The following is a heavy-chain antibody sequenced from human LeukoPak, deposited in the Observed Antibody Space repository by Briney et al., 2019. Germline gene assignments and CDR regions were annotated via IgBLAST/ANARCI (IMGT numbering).Heavy chain of an antibody. CDR2: ISSWRCYI. V-gene: IGHV3-21*01. CDR1: GFTFSSYS. Sequence: PGGSLRLSCAASGFTFSSYSMNWVRQAPGKGLEWVSSISSWRCYIYYADSVKGRFTIPRDNAKNSLYLQMNSLRAEHTAVYYCARENALAEAGTSYAFDIWGQGTMVTVSS. D-gene: IGHD6-13*01. CDR3: ARENALAEAGTSYAFDI. J-gene: IGHJ3*02.